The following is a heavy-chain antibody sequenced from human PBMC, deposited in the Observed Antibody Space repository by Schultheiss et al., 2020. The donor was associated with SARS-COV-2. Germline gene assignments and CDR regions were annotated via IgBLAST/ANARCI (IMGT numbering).Heavy chain of an antibody. CDR1: GGSISSSSYY. J-gene: IGHJ4*02. D-gene: IGHD2-2*01. CDR2: IYYSGST. Sequence: SETLSLTCTVSGGSISSSSYYWGWIRQPPGKGLEWIGSIYYSGSTYYNPSLKSRVTISVDTSKNQFSLKLSSVTAADTAVYYCARGLDVVVPAVQQDYFDYLCQGTLVTVSS. V-gene: IGHV4-39*07. CDR3: ARGLDVVVPAVQQDYFDY.